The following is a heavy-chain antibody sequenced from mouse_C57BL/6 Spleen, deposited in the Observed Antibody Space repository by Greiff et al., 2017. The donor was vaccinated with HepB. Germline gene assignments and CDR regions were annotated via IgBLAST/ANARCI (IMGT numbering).Heavy chain of an antibody. CDR1: GFTFSSYA. V-gene: IGHV5-4*01. CDR2: ISDGGSYT. J-gene: IGHJ4*01. D-gene: IGHD2-3*01. CDR3: AREGDGYGYYAMDY. Sequence: EVKLMESGGGLVKPGGSLKLSCAASGFTFSSYAMSWVRQTPEKRLEWVATISDGGSYTYYPDNVKGRFTISRDNAKNNLYLQMSHLKSEDTAMYYCAREGDGYGYYAMDYWGQGTSVTVSS.